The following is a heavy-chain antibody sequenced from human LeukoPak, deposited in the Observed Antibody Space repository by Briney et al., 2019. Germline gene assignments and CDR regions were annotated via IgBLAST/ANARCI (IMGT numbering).Heavy chain of an antibody. CDR2: IFYSGST. Sequence: SETLSLTCTVSSGSISTSNYYWGWVRQPPGKALEWIGYIFYSGSTNYNPSLKSRVTISLDTSKNQFSLKLSSVTAADTAVYYCARGSSYGGHLGYWGQGTLVTVSS. CDR3: ARGSSYGGHLGY. CDR1: SGSISTSNYY. J-gene: IGHJ4*02. D-gene: IGHD1-26*01. V-gene: IGHV4-61*05.